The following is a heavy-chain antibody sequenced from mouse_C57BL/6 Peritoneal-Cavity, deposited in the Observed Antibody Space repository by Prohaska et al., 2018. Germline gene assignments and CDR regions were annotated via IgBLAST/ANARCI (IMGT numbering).Heavy chain of an antibody. Sequence: EVQLVESGGGLVKPGGSLKLSCAASGFTFSDYGMHWVRQAPEKGLEWVAYMSSGSSTIYDADTVKGRFTISRDNAKNTLFLQMTSLRSEDTAMYYCARDPAWFAYWGQGTLVTVSA. CDR2: MSSGSSTI. CDR1: GFTFSDYG. V-gene: IGHV5-17*01. CDR3: ARDPAWFAY. J-gene: IGHJ3*01.